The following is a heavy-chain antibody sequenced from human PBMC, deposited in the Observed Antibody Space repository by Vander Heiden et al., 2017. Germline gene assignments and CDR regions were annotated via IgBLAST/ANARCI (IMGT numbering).Heavy chain of an antibody. CDR2: ISYDGSNK. CDR3: AKEFYYDSSGSFDY. J-gene: IGHJ4*02. Sequence: QVQLVESGGGVVQPGRSLRLSCAASGFTFSSYGMHGVRQAPGKGLEWVAVISYDGSNKYYADSVKGRFTISRDNSKNTLYLQMNSLRAEDTAVYYCAKEFYYDSSGSFDYWGQGTLVTVSS. CDR1: GFTFSSYG. D-gene: IGHD3-22*01. V-gene: IGHV3-30*18.